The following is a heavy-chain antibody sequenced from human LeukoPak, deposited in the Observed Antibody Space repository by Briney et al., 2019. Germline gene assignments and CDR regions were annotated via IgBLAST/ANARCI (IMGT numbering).Heavy chain of an antibody. D-gene: IGHD4-11*01. CDR2: TRNKANSYTT. CDR1: GFTFSDHY. J-gene: IGHJ4*02. CDR3: ARYGPSNYGYYFDY. V-gene: IGHV3-72*01. Sequence: GGSLRLSCAASGFTFSDHYMDWVRQAPGKGREWVGRTRNKANSYTTEYAASVKGRFTISRDDSKNSLYLQMNSLKPEDTAVYYCARYGPSNYGYYFDYWGQGTLVTVSS.